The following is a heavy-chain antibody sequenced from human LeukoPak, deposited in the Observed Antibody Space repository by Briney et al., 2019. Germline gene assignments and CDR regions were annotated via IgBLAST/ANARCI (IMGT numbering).Heavy chain of an antibody. V-gene: IGHV3-23*01. CDR2: ISGRADST. D-gene: IGHD2-21*02. CDR1: GFTFSSYA. Sequence: PGGSLRLSCAASGFTFSSYAMSWVRQAPGKGLEWVSGISGRADSTYYADSVKGRFTISRDNPKNTLNLQMNSLRAEDTAEYYCAKHDSSYYYYMDVWGKGTTVTVSS. J-gene: IGHJ6*03. CDR3: AKHDSSYYYYMDV.